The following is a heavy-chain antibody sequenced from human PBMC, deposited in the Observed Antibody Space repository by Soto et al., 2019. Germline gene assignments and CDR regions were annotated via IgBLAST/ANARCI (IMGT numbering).Heavy chain of an antibody. V-gene: IGHV3-21*06. J-gene: IGHJ4*02. CDR2: ISSTTNYI. Sequence: PGESLKISCAASGFTFSSYAMSWVRQAPGKGLEWVSSISSTTNYIYYGDSMKGRFTISRDNAKNSLYLEMNSLRAEDTAVYYCARESEDLTSNFDYWGQGTLVTVSS. CDR1: GFTFSSYA. CDR3: ARESEDLTSNFDY.